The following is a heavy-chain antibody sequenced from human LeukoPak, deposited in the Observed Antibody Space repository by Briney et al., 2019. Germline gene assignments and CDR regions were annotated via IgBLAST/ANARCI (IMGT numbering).Heavy chain of an antibody. Sequence: GGSLRLSCAASGYTFSSYAMHWVRQAPGKGLEWVAVISYDGSNKYYADSVKGRFTISRDNSKNTLYLQMNSLRAEDTAVYYCASPGRLPAAFYYYYGMDVWGQGTTVTVSS. D-gene: IGHD2-2*01. CDR3: ASPGRLPAAFYYYYGMDV. V-gene: IGHV3-30-3*01. J-gene: IGHJ6*02. CDR1: GYTFSSYA. CDR2: ISYDGSNK.